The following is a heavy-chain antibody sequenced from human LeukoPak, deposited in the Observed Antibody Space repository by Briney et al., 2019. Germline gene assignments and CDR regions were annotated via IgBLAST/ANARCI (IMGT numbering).Heavy chain of an antibody. V-gene: IGHV3-48*01. D-gene: IGHD6-19*01. CDR3: ARETRIAVTFDY. Sequence: PGGSLRLSCAASGFTFSSYSMNWVRQAPGKGLEWVSYIDGSSTTVLYADSVKGRFTISRDNAKNSLYLQMNSLRAEDTAVYYCARETRIAVTFDYWGQGTLVTVSS. CDR1: GFTFSSYS. J-gene: IGHJ4*02. CDR2: IDGSSTTV.